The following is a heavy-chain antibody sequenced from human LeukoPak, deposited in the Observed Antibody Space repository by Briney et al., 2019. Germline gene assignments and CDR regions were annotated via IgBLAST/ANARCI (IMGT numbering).Heavy chain of an antibody. D-gene: IGHD4-17*01. Sequence: GGSLRHSCAASGFTVSSNYMSWVRQAPGKGLEWVSVIYSGGSTYYADSVKGRFTISRDNSKNTLYLQMNSLRAEDTAVYYCARDPTTVTPRYFDYWGQGTLVTVSS. J-gene: IGHJ4*02. V-gene: IGHV3-53*01. CDR1: GFTVSSNY. CDR3: ARDPTTVTPRYFDY. CDR2: IYSGGST.